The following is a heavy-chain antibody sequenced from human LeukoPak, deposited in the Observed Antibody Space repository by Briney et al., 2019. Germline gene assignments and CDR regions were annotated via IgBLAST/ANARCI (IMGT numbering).Heavy chain of an antibody. CDR2: IVVGSGNT. J-gene: IGHJ4*02. D-gene: IGHD6-25*01. Sequence: ASVKVSCKASGFTFTSSAVQWVRQARGQRLEWIGWIVVGSGNTNYAQKFQEGVTITRDMSTSTAYMELSSLRSEDTAVYYRAADSATTTDYFDYWGQGTLVTVSS. V-gene: IGHV1-58*01. CDR1: GFTFTSSA. CDR3: AADSATTTDYFDY.